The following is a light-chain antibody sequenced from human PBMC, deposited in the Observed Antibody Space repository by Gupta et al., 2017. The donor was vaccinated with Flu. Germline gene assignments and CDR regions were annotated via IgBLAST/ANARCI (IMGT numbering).Light chain of an antibody. CDR1: QSVSSY. Sequence: EIVLTQSPATLSLSPGESATLSCRASQSVSSYLAWYQQKPGQAPRLFIYDASNRATGIPARFSGSGSGTDFTLTISSLEPEDFAVYFCQQRSNWPLTFGGGNKVEIK. CDR2: DAS. CDR3: QQRSNWPLT. V-gene: IGKV3-11*01. J-gene: IGKJ4*01.